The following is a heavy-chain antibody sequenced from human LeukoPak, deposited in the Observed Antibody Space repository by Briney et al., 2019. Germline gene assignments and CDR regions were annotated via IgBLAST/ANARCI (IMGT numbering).Heavy chain of an antibody. D-gene: IGHD5-18*01. J-gene: IGHJ4*02. CDR1: GYTFTSYG. CDR3: ARDVDTSMAYYFDC. CDR2: ISAYNGNT. Sequence: ASVKVSCKASGYTFTSYGISWVRQAPGQGLEWMGWISAYNGNTNYAQRVQGRVTMTTDTSTSIAYMELRSLRSDDTAVYYCARDVDTSMAYYFDCWGQGTLVTVSS. V-gene: IGHV1-18*01.